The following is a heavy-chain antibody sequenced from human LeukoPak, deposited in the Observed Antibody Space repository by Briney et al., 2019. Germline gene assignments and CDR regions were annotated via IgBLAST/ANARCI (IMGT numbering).Heavy chain of an antibody. CDR2: IYYSGST. Sequence: SETLSLTCTVSGGSISSYYWSWIRQPPGKGLEWIGYIYYSGSTNYNPSFKSRVTISVDTSKNQFSLKLSSVTAADTAVYYCARTPNCSGGSCYYYYYMDVWGKGTTVTISS. CDR1: GGSISSYY. V-gene: IGHV4-59*01. CDR3: ARTPNCSGGSCYYYYYMDV. J-gene: IGHJ6*03. D-gene: IGHD2-15*01.